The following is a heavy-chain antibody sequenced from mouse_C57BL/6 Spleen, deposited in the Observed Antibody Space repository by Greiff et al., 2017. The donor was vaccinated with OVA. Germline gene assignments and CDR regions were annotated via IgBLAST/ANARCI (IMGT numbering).Heavy chain of an antibody. J-gene: IGHJ2*01. D-gene: IGHD1-1*02. Sequence: QVQLQQSDAELVKPGASVKISCKVSGYTFTDHTIHWMWQRAEQGLEWRGYVEGRGVLSKYNEKSKGKATFTADKSSSTAYMQLNSLTSEDSAVYFCARGWDYWGQGTTLTVSS. CDR3: ARGWDY. V-gene: IGHV1-78*01. CDR2: VEGRGVLS. CDR1: GYTFTDHT.